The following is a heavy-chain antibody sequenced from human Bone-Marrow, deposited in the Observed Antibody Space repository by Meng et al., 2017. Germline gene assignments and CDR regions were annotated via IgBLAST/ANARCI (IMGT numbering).Heavy chain of an antibody. D-gene: IGHD6-19*01. V-gene: IGHV3/OR16-13*01. CDR2: INSDGSST. J-gene: IGHJ4*02. CDR1: GITFGSYW. Sequence: GRLVESGGGLVQPGGSLTVSCSVAGITFGSYWMHWVRQAPGKGLVWVSRINSDGSSTSYADSMKGQFTISRDNAKNTLYLQMNSLRAEDMAVYYCVRGRGSGWTYYFDYWGQGTLVTVSS. CDR3: VRGRGSGWTYYFDY.